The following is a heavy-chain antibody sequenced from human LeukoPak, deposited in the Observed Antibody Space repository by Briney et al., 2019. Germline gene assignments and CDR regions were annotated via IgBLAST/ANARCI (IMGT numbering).Heavy chain of an antibody. D-gene: IGHD1-14*01. CDR1: GFTFSSYS. Sequence: PGGSLRLSCAASGFTFSSYSMNWVRQAPGKGLEWVSSISTSSSYTHYADSVKGRFTISRDNAKNSLYLQMNSLRAEDTAVYYCARGPLNIPGEPGAFASGGRGTRVTFSS. CDR2: ISTSSSYT. J-gene: IGHJ4*02. CDR3: ARGPLNIPGEPGAFAS. V-gene: IGHV3-21*01.